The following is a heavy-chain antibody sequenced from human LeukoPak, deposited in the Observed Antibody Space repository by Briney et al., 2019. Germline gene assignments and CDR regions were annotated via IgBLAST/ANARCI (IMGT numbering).Heavy chain of an antibody. CDR1: GFTVSSNY. Sequence: GGSLRLSCAASGFTVSSNYMSWVRQAPGKGLEWVSVIYIDGSTYYADSVQGRFTISRDNAKNSLYLQMNSLRAEDTAVYYCARRTAGDCTGGSCYGFQHWGQGTLVTVSS. V-gene: IGHV3-53*01. CDR2: IYIDGST. D-gene: IGHD2-15*01. CDR3: ARRTAGDCTGGSCYGFQH. J-gene: IGHJ1*01.